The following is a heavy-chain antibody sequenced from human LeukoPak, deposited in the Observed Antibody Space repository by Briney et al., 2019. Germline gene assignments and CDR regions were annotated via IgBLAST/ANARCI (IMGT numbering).Heavy chain of an antibody. D-gene: IGHD6-19*01. CDR3: ALGIAVAGTPGY. J-gene: IGHJ4*02. CDR2: ISGSGGST. Sequence: GGSLRLSCAASGFTFSSHAMSWVRQAPGKGLEWVSAISGSGGSTYYADSVKGRFTISRDNSKNTLYLQMNSLRAEDTAVYYCALGIAVAGTPGYWGQGTLVTVSS. V-gene: IGHV3-23*01. CDR1: GFTFSSHA.